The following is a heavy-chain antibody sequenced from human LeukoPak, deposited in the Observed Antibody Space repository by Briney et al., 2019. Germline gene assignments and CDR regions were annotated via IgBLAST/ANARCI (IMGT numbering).Heavy chain of an antibody. D-gene: IGHD6-25*01. V-gene: IGHV4-4*02. CDR3: ARDTTRARYSSD. J-gene: IGHJ4*02. CDR2: IYHSVST. Sequence: SETLSLTCAVSGGSISSKNLWRWGRQPPGKGLEWRGEIYHSVSTNYNTSVKSRVTILVDTSKNQFSLKLRSVTAADTAVYYCARDTTRARYSSDWGQGTLVTVSS. CDR1: GGSISSKNL.